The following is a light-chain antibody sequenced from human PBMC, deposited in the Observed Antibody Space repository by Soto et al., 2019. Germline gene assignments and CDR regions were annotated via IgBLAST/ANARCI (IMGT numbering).Light chain of an antibody. CDR1: QGISNY. J-gene: IGKJ1*01. CDR3: QKYNSAPWT. V-gene: IGKV1-27*01. CDR2: TPS. Sequence: DIQMTQSPSSLSASVGDRVTITCRASQGISNYLAWYQQKPGKVPKLLIYTPSTLQSGVPSRFSGSGSGTDFTLTISSLQPEDVATYYWQKYNSAPWTFGQGTKVEIK.